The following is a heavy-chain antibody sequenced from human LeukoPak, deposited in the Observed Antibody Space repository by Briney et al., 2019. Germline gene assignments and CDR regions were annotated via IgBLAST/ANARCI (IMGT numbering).Heavy chain of an antibody. J-gene: IGHJ4*02. Sequence: HSGGSLRLSCAASGFTLSDHYMDWVRQAPGKGLEWVGRTGNKANSYTTEYAASVKGRFTISGDDSKNSLYLQMNSLKTEDTAVYCCAGGAGPEQYWGQGTLVTVSS. D-gene: IGHD1-14*01. V-gene: IGHV3-72*01. CDR3: AGGAGPEQY. CDR2: TGNKANSYTT. CDR1: GFTLSDHY.